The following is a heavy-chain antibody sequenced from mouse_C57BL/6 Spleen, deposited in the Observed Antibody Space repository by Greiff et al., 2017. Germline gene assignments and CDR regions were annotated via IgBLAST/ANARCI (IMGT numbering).Heavy chain of an antibody. CDR3: ARRGLWTYAMDY. CDR2: IYPGDGDT. V-gene: IGHV1-80*01. Sequence: VQLQQSGAELVKPGASVKISCKASGYAFSSYWMNWVKQRPGKGLEWIGQIYPGDGDTNYNGKFKGKATLTADKSSSTAYMQLSSLTSEDSAVYFCARRGLWTYAMDYWGQGTSVTVSS. CDR1: GYAFSSYW. J-gene: IGHJ4*01. D-gene: IGHD1-1*02.